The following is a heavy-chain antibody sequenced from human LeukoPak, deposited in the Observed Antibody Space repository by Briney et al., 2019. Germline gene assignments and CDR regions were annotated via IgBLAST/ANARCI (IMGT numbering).Heavy chain of an antibody. CDR1: GFTFSTYW. CDR3: ASYCSSTSCSQTG. V-gene: IGHV3-7*01. J-gene: IGHJ4*02. Sequence: PGGSLRLSCAASGFTFSTYWMSWVRQAPGKGLEWVANIKEDGNKKYYVDSVKGRFTISRDNAKNSLYLQMNSLRAEDTAVYYCASYCSSTSCSQTGWGQGTLVTVSS. D-gene: IGHD2-2*01. CDR2: IKEDGNKK.